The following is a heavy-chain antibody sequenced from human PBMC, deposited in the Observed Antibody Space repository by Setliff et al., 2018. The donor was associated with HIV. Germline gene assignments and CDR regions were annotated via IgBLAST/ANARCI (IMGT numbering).Heavy chain of an antibody. CDR3: ATDRTQTGISLVRVIITDPARFPLDF. D-gene: IGHD3-10*01. CDR2: INVYNSDT. V-gene: IGHV1-18*04. CDR1: GYPFTNFG. Sequence: ASVKVSCKASGYPFTNFGVSWVRQAPGQGLQWVAWINVYNSDTNIAQKFKGRVTMTKDTSTGTAYMELRSLRSDDTAVYYCATDRTQTGISLVRVIITDPARFPLDFWGQGTQVTVSS. J-gene: IGHJ4*02.